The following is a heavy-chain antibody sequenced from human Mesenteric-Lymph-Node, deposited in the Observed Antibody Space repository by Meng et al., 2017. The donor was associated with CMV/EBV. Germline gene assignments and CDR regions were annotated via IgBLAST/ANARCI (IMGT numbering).Heavy chain of an antibody. CDR2: VHYTGST. CDR3: ARPFPSWQSPRLDPFGA. V-gene: IGHV4-39*01. CDR1: GDSISSFYY. J-gene: IGHJ5*02. D-gene: IGHD6-19*01. Sequence: QLHVREPGQGQVDPSATLSPTSTVPGDSISSFYYWGWIRQPPGRGLEWIGSVHYTGSTYYSPSLKSRVTVSVDTSKNQFSLRLTSVTAADTAVYYCARPFPSWQSPRLDPFGAWGQGTLVTVSS.